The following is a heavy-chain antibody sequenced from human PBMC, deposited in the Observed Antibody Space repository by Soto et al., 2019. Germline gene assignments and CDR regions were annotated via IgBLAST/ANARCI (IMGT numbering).Heavy chain of an antibody. CDR2: ISSTVGRTS. CDR1: GFTFNTYP. J-gene: IGHJ6*02. CDR3: AKGVLSFHYGMEV. Sequence: EVQLLQSGGGFRPPGGSVRLSCATSGFTFNTYPMTWVRQAPGKGLEWVASISSTVGRTSSYADSVKGRFAIARDFSDNSVYLEMNNLRVDDTAVYFCAKGVLSFHYGMEVWGQGTTVTVSS. V-gene: IGHV3-23*01. D-gene: IGHD3-10*01.